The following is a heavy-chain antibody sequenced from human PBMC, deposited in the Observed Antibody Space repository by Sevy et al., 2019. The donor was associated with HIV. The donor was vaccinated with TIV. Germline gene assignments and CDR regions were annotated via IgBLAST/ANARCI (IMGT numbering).Heavy chain of an antibody. D-gene: IGHD3-10*01. Sequence: GGSLRLSCAASGFTFSTNAMTWVRQAPGKGREWVSTITAGGSTYYTDSVKGRFTISRDNSKNTLYLQMNSLRAEDTAVYYCAKGALLLWVGGGQGTLVTVSS. V-gene: IGHV3-23*01. CDR1: GFTFSTNA. CDR2: ITAGGST. CDR3: AKGALLLWVG. J-gene: IGHJ4*02.